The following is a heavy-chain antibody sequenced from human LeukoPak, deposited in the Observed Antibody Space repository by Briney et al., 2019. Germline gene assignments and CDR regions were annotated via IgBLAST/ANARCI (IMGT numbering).Heavy chain of an antibody. CDR3: ARQPGAGWFDP. J-gene: IGHJ5*02. Sequence: PGESLKISSQASGYSFTSSWIGWARQMPGKGLEWMAIINPGDSDTRYSPSFQGQVTISADKSISTVYLQWGSLKASDTAMYYCARQPGAGWFDPWGQGTLVTVSS. V-gene: IGHV5-51*01. CDR1: GYSFTSSW. CDR2: INPGDSDT. D-gene: IGHD3-10*01.